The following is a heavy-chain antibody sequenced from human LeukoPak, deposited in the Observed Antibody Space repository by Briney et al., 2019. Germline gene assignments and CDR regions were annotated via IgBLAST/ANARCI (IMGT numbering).Heavy chain of an antibody. V-gene: IGHV3-33*01. D-gene: IGHD3-22*01. CDR1: GFTFSSFG. CDR2: ILYDDK. J-gene: IGHJ4*02. CDR3: ARQSGYYSYYFDY. Sequence: GGSLRLSCAASGFTFSSFGMHWVRQAPGRGLEWVALILYDDKYYADSVKGRFTISRDNSKSTLYLQMDSLRAEDTAVYYCARQSGYYSYYFDYWGQGTLVAVSS.